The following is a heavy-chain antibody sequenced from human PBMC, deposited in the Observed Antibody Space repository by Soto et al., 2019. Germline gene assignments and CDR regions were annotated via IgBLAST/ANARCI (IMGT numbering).Heavy chain of an antibody. D-gene: IGHD3-22*01. V-gene: IGHV5-51*01. CDR2: IYPGDSDT. J-gene: IGHJ5*02. Sequence: GESLKISCKGSGYTFTDYWIGWVRQLPGKGLEWMGIIYPGDSDTRYSPSFQGHVTITVDKSISTAYLQWSSLKASDTAMYYCARQIRWGWFLLRGHSFDPCGQGTLVTVSS. CDR3: ARQIRWGWFLLRGHSFDP. CDR1: GYTFTDYW.